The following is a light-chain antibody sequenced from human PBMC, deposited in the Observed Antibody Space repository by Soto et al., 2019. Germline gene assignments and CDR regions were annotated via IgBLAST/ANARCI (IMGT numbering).Light chain of an antibody. CDR3: SSYTTSSFVV. V-gene: IGLV2-14*01. Sequence: QSALPQSASVPGSPGQSITISCTGTSSDVGDYNFVSWYQQHPGKAPKLMIYEVSNRPSGVSNRFSGSKSGNTASLTISGLQAEDEADYFCSSYTTSSFVVFGGGTKVTVL. CDR1: SSDVGDYNF. CDR2: EVS. J-gene: IGLJ2*01.